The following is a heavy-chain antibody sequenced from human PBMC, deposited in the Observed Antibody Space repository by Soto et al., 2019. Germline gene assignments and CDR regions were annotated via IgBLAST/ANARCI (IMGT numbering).Heavy chain of an antibody. CDR3: PKDHWNYLDNAAFDI. D-gene: IGHD1-7*01. CDR1: GFTFSSYA. J-gene: IGHJ3*02. Sequence: PAGSLRLSCAASGFTFSSYAMSWVRQAPGKGLEWVSAISGSGGSTYYADSVKGRFTISRDNSRNTLYLQMNSLRAEDTAVYYSPKDHWNYLDNAAFDIWGQGTMVTVS. CDR2: ISGSGGST. V-gene: IGHV3-23*01.